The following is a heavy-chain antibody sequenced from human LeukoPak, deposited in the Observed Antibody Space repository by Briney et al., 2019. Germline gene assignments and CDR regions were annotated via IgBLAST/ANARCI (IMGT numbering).Heavy chain of an antibody. J-gene: IGHJ4*02. V-gene: IGHV3-9*01. D-gene: IGHD3-22*01. CDR2: ISWNSGSI. CDR1: GFTFSNFA. CDR3: AKADSSGYSYYFDY. Sequence: QTGGSLRLSCAASGFTFSNFAMGWVRQAPGKGLEWVSGISWNSGSIGYADSVKGRFTISRDNAKNSLYLQMNSLRAEDTALYYCAKADSSGYSYYFDYWGQGTLVTVSS.